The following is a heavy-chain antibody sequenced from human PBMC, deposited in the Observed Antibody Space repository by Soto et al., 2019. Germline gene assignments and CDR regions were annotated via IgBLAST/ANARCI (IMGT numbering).Heavy chain of an antibody. CDR2: IKSKADGGTT. J-gene: IGHJ6*02. D-gene: IGHD6-6*01. Sequence: GGSLRLSCAASGFTFSNAWMSWVRQAPGKGLEWVGRIKSKADGGTTDYAAPVKGRFTISRDDSKNTLYLQMNSLKTEDTAVYYCTTDGGEYSSSSYYYGMDVWGQGTTVTVSS. CDR1: GFTFSNAW. CDR3: TTDGGEYSSSSYYYGMDV. V-gene: IGHV3-15*01.